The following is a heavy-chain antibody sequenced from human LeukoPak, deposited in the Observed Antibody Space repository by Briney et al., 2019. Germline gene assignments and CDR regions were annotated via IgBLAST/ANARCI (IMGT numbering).Heavy chain of an antibody. CDR1: GGSISSSHYY. Sequence: SETLSLTCTVSGGSISSSHYYWGWIRQPPEKGLEWIGNLYFSGSTYYNPSLKSRVTISLDTSKNEFSLRLSSVTAADTAMYYCAREVADYGGYYYYHYMDVWGKGTTVTISS. CDR2: LYFSGST. CDR3: AREVADYGGYYYYHYMDV. J-gene: IGHJ6*03. D-gene: IGHD4-23*01. V-gene: IGHV4-39*07.